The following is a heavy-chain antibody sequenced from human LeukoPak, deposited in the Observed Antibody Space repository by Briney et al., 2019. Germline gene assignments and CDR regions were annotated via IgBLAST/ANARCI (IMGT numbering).Heavy chain of an antibody. J-gene: IGHJ5*02. CDR3: ARARPLQVVTRVGFNWFDP. D-gene: IGHD2-21*02. CDR1: GYTFTSYA. CDR2: INTNTGSP. Sequence: ASVKVSCKASGYTFTSYAMNWVRQAPGQGLEWMGWINTNTGSPTYAQGFTGRFVFSLDTSVSTAYLQISSLKAEDTAVYYCARARPLQVVTRVGFNWFDPWGQGTLVTVSS. V-gene: IGHV7-4-1*02.